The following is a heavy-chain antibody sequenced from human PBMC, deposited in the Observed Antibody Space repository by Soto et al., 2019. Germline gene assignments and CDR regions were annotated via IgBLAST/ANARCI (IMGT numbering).Heavy chain of an antibody. J-gene: IGHJ4*03. CDR1: GDGLSIDG. CDR2: IVPVFGRP. Sequence: SVKGSCKAAGDGLSIDGISWGRQAPGQGLEWMGGIVPVFGRPNYAQRFRGRLTITADESTSTGYMELISLRSDDTAVYYCAREGSGYNIWGQGTQVTVSS. D-gene: IGHD5-12*01. CDR3: AREGSGYNI. V-gene: IGHV1-69*13.